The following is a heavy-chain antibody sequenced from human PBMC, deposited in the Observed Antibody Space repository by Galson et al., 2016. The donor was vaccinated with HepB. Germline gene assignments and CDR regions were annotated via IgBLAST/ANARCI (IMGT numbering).Heavy chain of an antibody. D-gene: IGHD3-10*01. CDR1: EFTFGEYA. Sequence: PRLSCAASEFTFGEYAMHWVRQAPGKGLEWISGISWNSGRIGYADSVRGRFTISRDNVKNSLYLQMNSLRAEDTALYYCAKALVRGSFYYYYYSMDVWGQGTTVAVSS. V-gene: IGHV3-9*01. J-gene: IGHJ6*02. CDR3: AKALVRGSFYYYYYSMDV. CDR2: ISWNSGRI.